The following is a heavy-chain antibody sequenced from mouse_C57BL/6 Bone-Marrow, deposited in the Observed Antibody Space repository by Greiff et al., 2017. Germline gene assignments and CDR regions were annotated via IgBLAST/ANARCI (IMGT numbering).Heavy chain of an antibody. D-gene: IGHD6-2*01. V-gene: IGHV5-6*02. CDR2: INSGGSYT. Sequence: DVKLVESGGDLVKPGGSLKLSCAASGFTFSSYGMSWVRQTPDKRLEWVANINSGGSYTSYPDSVKGRFTISRDNAKNTLYLQMSSTKSEDTAMYYCARLSLFYYAMDYWGQGTSVTVSS. CDR1: GFTFSSYG. J-gene: IGHJ4*01. CDR3: ARLSLFYYAMDY.